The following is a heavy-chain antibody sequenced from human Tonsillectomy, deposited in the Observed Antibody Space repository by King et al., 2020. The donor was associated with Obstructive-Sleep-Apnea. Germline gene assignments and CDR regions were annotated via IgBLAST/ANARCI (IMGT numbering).Heavy chain of an antibody. CDR2: ISAYNGNT. D-gene: IGHD3-3*01. V-gene: IGHV1-18*04. CDR1: GYTFTSYG. J-gene: IGHJ6*02. Sequence: QLVQSGAEVKKPGASVKVSCKASGYTFTSYGISWVRQAPGQGLEWMGWISAYNGNTNYAQKLQGRVTMTTDTSTGTAYMELGSLRSDDTAVYYCARAPITIFGVVIMGAYYYGMDVWGQGTTVTVSS. CDR3: ARAPITIFGVVIMGAYYYGMDV.